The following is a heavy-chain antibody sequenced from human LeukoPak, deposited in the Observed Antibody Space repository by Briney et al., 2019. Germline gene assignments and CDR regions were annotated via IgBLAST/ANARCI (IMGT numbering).Heavy chain of an antibody. V-gene: IGHV1-69*05. CDR3: AREPSAITLKRAQGENYFDY. CDR2: IIPIFGTA. Sequence: SVKVSCKASGGTFSSYAISWVRQAPGQGPEWMGRIIPIFGTANYAQKFQGRVTITTDESTSTAYMELSSLRSEDTAVYYCAREPSAITLKRAQGENYFDYWGQGTLVTVSS. D-gene: IGHD5-12*01. J-gene: IGHJ4*02. CDR1: GGTFSSYA.